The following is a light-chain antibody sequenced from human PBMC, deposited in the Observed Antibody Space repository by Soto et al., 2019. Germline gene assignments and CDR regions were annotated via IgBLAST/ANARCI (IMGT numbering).Light chain of an antibody. Sequence: QSVLTQPPSVSGAPGQRVTISCTGSSSNIGAGYDVHWYQQLPGTAPKLLIYGNNNRPSGVPDRFSGSKSGTSGSLAITGLQAEDEADYYCQSYDSSLSAHVVFGGGTKVTVL. CDR1: SSNIGAGYD. CDR2: GNN. J-gene: IGLJ2*01. CDR3: QSYDSSLSAHVV. V-gene: IGLV1-40*01.